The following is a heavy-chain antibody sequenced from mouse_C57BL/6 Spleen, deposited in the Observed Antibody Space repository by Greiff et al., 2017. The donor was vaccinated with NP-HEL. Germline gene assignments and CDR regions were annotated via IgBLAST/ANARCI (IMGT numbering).Heavy chain of an antibody. CDR1: GYTFTSYW. CDR3: ARSDDYDGWYFDV. D-gene: IGHD2-4*01. V-gene: IGHV1-52*01. CDR2: IDPSDSET. Sequence: QVQLQQSGAELVRPGSSVKLSCKASGYTFTSYWMHWVKQRPIQGLEWIGNIDPSDSETHYNQKFKDKATLTVDKSSSTAYMQLSSLTSEDSAVYYCARSDDYDGWYFDVWGTGTTVTVSS. J-gene: IGHJ1*03.